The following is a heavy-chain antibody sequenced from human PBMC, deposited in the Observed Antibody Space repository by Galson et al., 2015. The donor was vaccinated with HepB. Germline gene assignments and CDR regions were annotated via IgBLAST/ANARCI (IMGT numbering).Heavy chain of an antibody. D-gene: IGHD1-26*01. J-gene: IGHJ3*02. Sequence: SLRLSCAASGFRFSDYALSWVRQAPAKGLEWVSTLSGSGGTSYYTDSVEGRFIISRDNSKNALYLQMNSLSAEDTAVYYCAKNPQWEPRYAGFDIWGQGTMVTVSS. V-gene: IGHV3-23*01. CDR1: GFRFSDYA. CDR2: LSGSGGTS. CDR3: AKNPQWEPRYAGFDI.